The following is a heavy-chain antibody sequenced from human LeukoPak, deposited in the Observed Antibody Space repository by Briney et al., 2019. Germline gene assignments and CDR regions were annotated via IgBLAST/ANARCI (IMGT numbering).Heavy chain of an antibody. V-gene: IGHV4-59*01. Sequence: SETLSLTCTVPGDSISTYYWSWIRQPPGKGLEWIGYMYYSGSTNYNPSLKSRVAISLDTPKNQFSLRLNSVTAADTAVYYCARGVAGYGPYDYWGQGTLVTVSS. D-gene: IGHD5-12*01. CDR1: GDSISTYY. CDR2: MYYSGST. CDR3: ARGVAGYGPYDY. J-gene: IGHJ4*02.